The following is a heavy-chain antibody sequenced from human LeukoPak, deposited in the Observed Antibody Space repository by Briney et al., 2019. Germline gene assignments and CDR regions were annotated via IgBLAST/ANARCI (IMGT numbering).Heavy chain of an antibody. J-gene: IGHJ6*03. CDR1: GYTFTGYY. V-gene: IGHV1-2*02. D-gene: IGHD1-7*01. Sequence: ASVKVSCKASGYTFTGYYMHWVRQAPGQGLEWMGWINPNSGGTNYAQKFQGRVTMTRDTSISTAYMELSRLRSDDTAVYYCARETALTGTTKYYYYMDVWGKGTTVTVSS. CDR2: INPNSGGT. CDR3: ARETALTGTTKYYYYMDV.